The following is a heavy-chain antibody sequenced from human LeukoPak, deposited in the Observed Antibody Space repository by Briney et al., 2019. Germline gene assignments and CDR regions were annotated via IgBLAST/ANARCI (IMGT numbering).Heavy chain of an antibody. J-gene: IGHJ4*02. CDR1: GSSFTTYW. Sequence: NPGESLKISCRGSGSSFTTYWIGWVRQMPGKGLEWMGIIYPGDSDTRYTPSFQGQVTMSADKSINTAYLQWSSLRASDTAMYYCARRQGCSSSSCPPDYWGQGTLVTVSP. V-gene: IGHV5-51*01. CDR3: ARRQGCSSSSCPPDY. D-gene: IGHD2-2*01. CDR2: IYPGDSDT.